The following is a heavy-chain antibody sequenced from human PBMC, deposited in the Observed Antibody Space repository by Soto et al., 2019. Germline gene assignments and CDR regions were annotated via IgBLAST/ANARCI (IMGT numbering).Heavy chain of an antibody. Sequence: EVQLVESGGNLVQPGGSLRISCAASGFTVSTEYMSWVRQAPGKGLEWVSIIHGGGGTFYADSVKGRFTISRDKSKNTVYLQMTNLRVEDTAVYYCARDPTDYPVNWFDPWGQGTLVTVSS. CDR2: IHGGGGT. D-gene: IGHD4-17*01. CDR1: GFTVSTEY. CDR3: ARDPTDYPVNWFDP. J-gene: IGHJ5*02. V-gene: IGHV3-66*01.